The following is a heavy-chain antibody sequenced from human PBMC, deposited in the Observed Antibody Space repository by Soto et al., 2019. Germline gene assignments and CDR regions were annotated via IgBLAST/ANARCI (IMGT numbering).Heavy chain of an antibody. D-gene: IGHD5-18*01. CDR1: GFTFSSYS. J-gene: IGHJ6*02. CDR2: ISSSSSYI. Sequence: KPGGSLRLSCAASGFTFSSYSMNWVRQAPGKGLEWVSSISSSSSYIYYADSVKGRFTISRDNAKNSLYLQMNSLRAEDTAVYYCARGLELWFWQQVNGMDVWGQGTTVTVSS. V-gene: IGHV3-21*01. CDR3: ARGLELWFWQQVNGMDV.